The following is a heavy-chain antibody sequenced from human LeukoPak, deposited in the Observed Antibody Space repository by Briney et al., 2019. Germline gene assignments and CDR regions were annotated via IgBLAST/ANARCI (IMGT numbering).Heavy chain of an antibody. CDR3: ARVPPRRYCSGGSCYSEAYFDL. Sequence: GGSLRLSCAASGFTFSSYDMHWVRQATGKGLEWVSAIGTAGDTYYPGSVKGRFTISRENAKNSLYLQMNSLRAGDTAVYYCARVPPRRYCSGGSCYSEAYFDLWGRGTLVTVSS. CDR1: GFTFSSYD. V-gene: IGHV3-13*01. D-gene: IGHD2-15*01. J-gene: IGHJ2*01. CDR2: IGTAGDT.